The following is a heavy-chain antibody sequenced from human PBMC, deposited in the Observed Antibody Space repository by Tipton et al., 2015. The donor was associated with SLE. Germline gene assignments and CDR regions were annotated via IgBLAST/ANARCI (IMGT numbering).Heavy chain of an antibody. Sequence: TLSLTCTVSGGSISSHYWSWIRQPPGKGLEWIGYIYHTGSTNYNPSLKSRVTISVDTSKNQFSLKLSSVTAADTAVYYCASRTLWGGLDYWGQGTLVTVSS. V-gene: IGHV4-59*11. CDR1: GGSISSHY. D-gene: IGHD3-3*01. CDR2: IYHTGST. CDR3: ASRTLWGGLDY. J-gene: IGHJ4*02.